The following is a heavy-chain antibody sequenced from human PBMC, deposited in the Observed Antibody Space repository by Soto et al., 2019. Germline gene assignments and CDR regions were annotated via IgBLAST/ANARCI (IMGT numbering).Heavy chain of an antibody. D-gene: IGHD4-17*01. V-gene: IGHV3-33*01. CDR1: GSTFSSYG. J-gene: IGHJ6*02. CDR3: ARKAYGEISYYYYGMDV. CDR2: IWYGGSNK. Sequence: QVQLVESGGGVVQPGRSLRLSCAASGSTFSSYGMHWVRQAPGKGLEWVAVIWYGGSNKYYADSVKGRFTISRDNSKNTLYLQMNSLRAEDTAVYYCARKAYGEISYYYYGMDVWGQGTTVTVSS.